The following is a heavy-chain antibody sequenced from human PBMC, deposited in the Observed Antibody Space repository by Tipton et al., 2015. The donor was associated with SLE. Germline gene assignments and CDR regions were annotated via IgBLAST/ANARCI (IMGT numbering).Heavy chain of an antibody. CDR3: AKGYLGTTVTKEGGAFDI. CDR1: GFTFSSYA. Sequence: SLRLSCAASGFTFSSYAMSWVRQAPGKGLEWVSAISGSGGSTYYPDSVKGRFTISRDNSKNTLYLQMNSRRAEDTAVYDCAKGYLGTTVTKEGGAFDIWGQGTMVTVSS. J-gene: IGHJ3*02. D-gene: IGHD4-17*01. V-gene: IGHV3-23*01. CDR2: ISGSGGST.